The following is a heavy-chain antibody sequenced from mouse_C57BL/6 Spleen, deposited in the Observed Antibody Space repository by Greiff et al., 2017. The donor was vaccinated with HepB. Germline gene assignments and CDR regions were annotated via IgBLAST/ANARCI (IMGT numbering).Heavy chain of an antibody. D-gene: IGHD2-2*01. J-gene: IGHJ3*01. CDR1: GYTFTDYN. Sequence: VQLQQSGPELVKPGASVKIPCKASGYTFTDYNMDWVKQSHGKSLEWIGDINPNNGGTIYNQKFKGKATLTVDKSSSTAYMELRSLTSEDTAVYYCARPSSTMVTREGFAYWGQGTLVTVSA. V-gene: IGHV1-18*01. CDR2: INPNNGGT. CDR3: ARPSSTMVTREGFAY.